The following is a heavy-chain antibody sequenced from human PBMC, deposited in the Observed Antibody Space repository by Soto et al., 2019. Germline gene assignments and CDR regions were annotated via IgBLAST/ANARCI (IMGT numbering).Heavy chain of an antibody. D-gene: IGHD3-22*01. CDR3: ARLGGYVSVGYYYLWDS. Sequence: QLQLQEPGPGLVKPSETLSLTCRVSDGSMNSDSSYWGWIRQPPGKGLEWIGVINHSGSTYHNLSLKGRVTMSVDASRNQFSLKLTSMTAADTAVYYCARLGGYVSVGYYYLWDSWGQGSLVTASS. CDR2: INHSGST. V-gene: IGHV4-39*01. J-gene: IGHJ4*02. CDR1: DGSMNSDSSY.